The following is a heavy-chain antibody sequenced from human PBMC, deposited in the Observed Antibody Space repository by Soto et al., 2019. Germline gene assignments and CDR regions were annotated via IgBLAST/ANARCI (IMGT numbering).Heavy chain of an antibody. J-gene: IGHJ4*02. Sequence: QVQLQQWGAGLLKPSETLSLTCAVYGGSFSGYYWTWIRQPPGTGLEWIGEIKPSGSTNYSPSLKSRVTRSVGTSKNQFSLKLTCVTATDTAVSDCARDKITGLFDYWGQGTLVTVSS. CDR2: IKPSGST. V-gene: IGHV4-34*01. CDR1: GGSFSGYY. CDR3: ARDKITGLFDY. D-gene: IGHD2-8*02.